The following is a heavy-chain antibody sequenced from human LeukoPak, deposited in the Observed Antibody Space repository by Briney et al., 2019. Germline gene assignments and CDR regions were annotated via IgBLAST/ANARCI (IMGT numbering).Heavy chain of an antibody. CDR3: ARGGRITFNPDS. D-gene: IGHD3-10*01. J-gene: IGHJ4*02. CDR1: GFAFSTYC. CDR2: MNSDGSST. Sequence: GGSLRLSRAASGFAFSTYCMHWVCQAPGKGLVWVSRMNSDGSSTTYADSVKGRFTISRDNAKNTLYLQMNSLRVEDTAVYYCARGGRITFNPDSWGQGTLVTVSS. V-gene: IGHV3-74*01.